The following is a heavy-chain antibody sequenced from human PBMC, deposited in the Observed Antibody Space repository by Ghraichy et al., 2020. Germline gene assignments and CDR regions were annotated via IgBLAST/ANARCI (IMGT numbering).Heavy chain of an antibody. D-gene: IGHD5-18*01. CDR2: INSDGSRT. V-gene: IGHV3-74*01. CDR3: ARVGVETSMVLDY. CDR1: GFTLSNYW. J-gene: IGHJ4*02. Sequence: GGSLRLSCAASGFTLSNYWMHWVRQAPGKGLVWVSRINSDGSRTNCADSVKGRFTISRDNAKNTVYLQMDSLRADDTAVYYCARVGVETSMVLDYWGQGTLVTVSS.